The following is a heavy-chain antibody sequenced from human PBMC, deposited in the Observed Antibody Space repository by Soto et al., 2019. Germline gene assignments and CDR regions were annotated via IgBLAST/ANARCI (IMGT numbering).Heavy chain of an antibody. CDR2: ISYDGSNK. J-gene: IGHJ5*02. V-gene: IGHV3-30*18. Sequence: GGSLRLSCAASGFTFSSYGMHWVRQAPGKGLEWVAVISYDGSNKYYADSVKGRFTISRDNSKNTLYLQMNSLRAEDTAVYYCAKGGYCSGGSCYSDWFDPWGQGTLVTVS. D-gene: IGHD2-15*01. CDR1: GFTFSSYG. CDR3: AKGGYCSGGSCYSDWFDP.